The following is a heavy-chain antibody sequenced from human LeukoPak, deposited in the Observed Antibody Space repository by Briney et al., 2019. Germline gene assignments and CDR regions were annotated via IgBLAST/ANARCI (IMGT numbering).Heavy chain of an antibody. CDR1: GFTLSSYS. CDR3: ARGVRDFDY. J-gene: IGHJ4*02. D-gene: IGHD5-24*01. Sequence: SGGSLRLSCAASGFTLSSYSMNWVRQAPGKGLEWVSSISTSSTYIFYADSVKGRFTISRDNAKNTLYLQMNSLRAEDTAVYYCARGVRDFDYWGQGTLVTVSS. CDR2: ISTSSTYI. V-gene: IGHV3-21*01.